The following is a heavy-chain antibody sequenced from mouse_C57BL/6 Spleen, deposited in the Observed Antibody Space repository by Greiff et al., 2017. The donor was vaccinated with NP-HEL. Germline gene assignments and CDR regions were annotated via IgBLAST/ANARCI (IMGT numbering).Heavy chain of an antibody. J-gene: IGHJ3*01. CDR3: AREGDYYGSSPPFAY. CDR2: ISYDGSN. CDR1: GYSITSGYY. Sequence: EVKLMESGPGLVKPSQSLSLTCSVTGYSITSGYYWNWIRQFPGNKLEWMGYISYDGSNNYNPSLKNRISITRDTSKNQFFLKLNSVTTEDTATYYCAREGDYYGSSPPFAYWGQGTLVTVSA. D-gene: IGHD1-1*01. V-gene: IGHV3-6*01.